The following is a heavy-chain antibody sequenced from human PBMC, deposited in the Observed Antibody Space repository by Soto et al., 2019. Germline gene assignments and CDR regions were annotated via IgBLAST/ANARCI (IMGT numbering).Heavy chain of an antibody. D-gene: IGHD3-10*01. Sequence: ASVKVSCKASGYTFINYGISWVRQAPGQGLEWMGWINTYSGNTNHAQKLQGRVTMTTGTSTSTAYMELRSLRSDDTAVYYCARGVGSGTYYNQYNWFDPWGQGTLVTVSS. J-gene: IGHJ5*02. CDR3: ARGVGSGTYYNQYNWFDP. CDR1: GYTFINYG. CDR2: INTYSGNT. V-gene: IGHV1-18*01.